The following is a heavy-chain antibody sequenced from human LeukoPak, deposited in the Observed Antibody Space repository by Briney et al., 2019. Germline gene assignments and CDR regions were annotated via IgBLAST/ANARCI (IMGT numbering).Heavy chain of an antibody. CDR3: ARIRRDVS. J-gene: IGHJ5*02. V-gene: IGHV1-2*02. D-gene: IGHD2-21*02. Sequence: ASVKVSCKTSAYTFTDVYIHWVRQAPGQGLEWMAWINPNSGDTSYAQKFQGRVSLTRDTSINTDFMELSRLRSDDTAVYYCARIRRDVSWGQGTLVTVSS. CDR2: INPNSGDT. CDR1: AYTFTDVY.